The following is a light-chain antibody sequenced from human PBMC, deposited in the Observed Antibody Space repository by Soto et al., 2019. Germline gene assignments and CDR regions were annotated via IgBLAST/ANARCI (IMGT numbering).Light chain of an antibody. J-gene: IGLJ7*01. CDR3: AAWDDSLSGPV. CDR2: RNN. Sequence: QSVLTQPPSASGTPGQRVTISCSGSSSNIGSNSVYWYQQLPGTAPKLLTYRNNQRPSGVPDRLSGSKSGTSASLAISGLRSEDEADYYCAAWDDSLSGPVFGGGTQLTVL. V-gene: IGLV1-47*01. CDR1: SSNIGSNS.